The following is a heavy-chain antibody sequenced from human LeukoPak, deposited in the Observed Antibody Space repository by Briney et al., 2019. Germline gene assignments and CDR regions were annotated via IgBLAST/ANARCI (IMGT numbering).Heavy chain of an antibody. CDR3: ARVSVAAPDWGY. Sequence: PGRSLRLSCAASGFTFSSYAMNWVRQAPGKGLEWVAVVSDDGSDKSYADSVKGRFTISRDNSRNTLYLQMNSLRAEDTAVYYCARVSVAAPDWGYWGQGTLVTVSS. V-gene: IGHV3-30*04. CDR2: VSDDGSDK. D-gene: IGHD6-19*01. CDR1: GFTFSSYA. J-gene: IGHJ4*02.